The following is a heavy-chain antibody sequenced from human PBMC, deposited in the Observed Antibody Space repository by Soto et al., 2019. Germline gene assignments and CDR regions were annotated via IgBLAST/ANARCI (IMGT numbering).Heavy chain of an antibody. CDR3: GGLGY. D-gene: IGHD1-1*01. J-gene: IGHJ4*02. CDR2: ISGSGSPT. CDR1: GFTFSDYY. Sequence: GGSLRLSCAASGFTFSDYYMSWIRQAPGKGLEWVSYISGSGSPTYYADSVKGRFTISRDNAKNSLYLQMNSLRALWRGTVPRGGLGYWGQGTLVTVSS. V-gene: IGHV3-11*01.